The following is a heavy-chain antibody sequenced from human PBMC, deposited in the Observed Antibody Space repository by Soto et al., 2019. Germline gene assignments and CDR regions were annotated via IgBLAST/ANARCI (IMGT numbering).Heavy chain of an antibody. J-gene: IGHJ6*02. V-gene: IGHV3-30*18. D-gene: IGHD1-1*01. CDR1: GFTFSSYG. CDR3: AKDIGRLWNYYYYGMDV. CDR2: ISYDGSNK. Sequence: GGSLRLSCAASGFTFSSYGMHWVRQAPGKGLEWVAVISYDGSNKYYADSVKGRFTISRDNSKNTLYLQMNSLRAEDTAVYYCAKDIGRLWNYYYYGMDVWGQGTTVTVSS.